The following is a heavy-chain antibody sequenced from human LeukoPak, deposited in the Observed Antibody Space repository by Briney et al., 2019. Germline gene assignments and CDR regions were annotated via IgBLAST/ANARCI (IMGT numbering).Heavy chain of an antibody. Sequence: GGPLRLSCAASGLTFSSYAMSWVRQAPGKGLEWVSGINGRGGNTYYADPVKGRFAISRDNSKNTLYLQMHSLRAEDTAVYYCAKGSGGLFDYWGQGTLVTVSS. CDR2: INGRGGNT. CDR3: AKGSGGLFDY. J-gene: IGHJ4*02. V-gene: IGHV3-23*01. D-gene: IGHD2-15*01. CDR1: GLTFSSYA.